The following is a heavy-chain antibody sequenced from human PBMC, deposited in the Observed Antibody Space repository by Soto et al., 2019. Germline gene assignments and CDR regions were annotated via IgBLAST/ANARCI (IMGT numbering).Heavy chain of an antibody. J-gene: IGHJ4*02. CDR3: ARPPTSGGYYFASDY. CDR2: INAGNGNT. CDR1: GYTFTSYA. V-gene: IGHV1-3*01. D-gene: IGHD3-22*01. Sequence: ASVKVSCKASGYTFTSYAMHWVRQAPGQRLEWMGWINAGNGNTKYSQKFQGRVTITRDTSASTAYMELSSLRAEDTAVYYCARPPTSGGYYFASDYWGQGTLVTVSS.